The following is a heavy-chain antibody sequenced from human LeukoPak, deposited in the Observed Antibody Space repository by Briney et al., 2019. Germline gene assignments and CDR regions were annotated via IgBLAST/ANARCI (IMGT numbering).Heavy chain of an antibody. CDR1: GGSIISYY. Sequence: SETLSLTCSVSGGSIISYYWSWIRQPPGKGLEWIGYIYYSGSAKYNPSLKSRVTISVDTSKNQFSLKLTSVTAADAAVYYCARDIGAARSDYWGQGTLVTVSS. V-gene: IGHV4-59*01. D-gene: IGHD6-6*01. CDR2: IYYSGSA. CDR3: ARDIGAARSDY. J-gene: IGHJ4*02.